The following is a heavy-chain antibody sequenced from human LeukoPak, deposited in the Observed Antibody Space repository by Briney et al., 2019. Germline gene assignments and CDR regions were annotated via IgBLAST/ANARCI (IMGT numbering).Heavy chain of an antibody. V-gene: IGHV4-39*01. D-gene: IGHD3-9*01. Sequence: SETLSLTCTVSGGSIGSSAHYWGWIRQPPGKGLEWIGTTYYSGSTYYNPSLKSRVTISVDTSKNQFSLKLSSVTAADTAVYYCARLSDILTGYDYWGQGTPVAVPS. CDR1: GGSIGSSAHY. J-gene: IGHJ4*02. CDR3: ARLSDILTGYDY. CDR2: TYYSGST.